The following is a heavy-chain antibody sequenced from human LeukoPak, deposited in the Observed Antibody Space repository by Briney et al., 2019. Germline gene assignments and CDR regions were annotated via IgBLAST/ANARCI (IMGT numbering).Heavy chain of an antibody. CDR3: ARGSNDYVWGSYRRFDY. CDR1: GGSFSGYY. D-gene: IGHD3-16*02. J-gene: IGHJ4*02. Sequence: SGTLSLTCAVYGGSFSGYYWSWIRQPPGKGLEWIGEINHSGSTSYNPSLKSRVTISVDTSKNQFSLKLSSVTAADTAVYYCARGSNDYVWGSYRRFDYWGQGTLVTVSS. CDR2: INHSGST. V-gene: IGHV4-34*01.